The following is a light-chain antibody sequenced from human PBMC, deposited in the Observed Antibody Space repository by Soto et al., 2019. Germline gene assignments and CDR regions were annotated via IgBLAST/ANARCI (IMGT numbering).Light chain of an antibody. CDR1: QGIRNV. CDR2: AAS. J-gene: IGKJ2*01. V-gene: IGKV1-6*01. CDR3: LQDYNYPYT. Sequence: AIQMTQSPSSLSASVGDRVTITCRASQGIRNVLGWYQQKPGKAPKLLIYAASSLQSGVPSRFSGSGSVTDFTLTISSMQPEDFATYYGLQDYNYPYTFGQGTKLEIK.